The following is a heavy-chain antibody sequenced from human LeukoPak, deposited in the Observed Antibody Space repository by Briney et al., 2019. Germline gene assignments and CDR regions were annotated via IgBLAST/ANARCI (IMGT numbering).Heavy chain of an antibody. CDR2: IYSGGSA. CDR3: ARERGYSGYDYVDY. V-gene: IGHV3-66*01. D-gene: IGHD5-12*01. Sequence: PGGSLRLSCAASEFSVGSNYMTWVRQAPGKGLEWVSLIYSGGSAYYADSVKGRFTISRDNSKNTLYLQMNSLRAEDTAVYYCARERGYSGYDYVDYWGQGTLVTVSS. J-gene: IGHJ4*02. CDR1: EFSVGSNY.